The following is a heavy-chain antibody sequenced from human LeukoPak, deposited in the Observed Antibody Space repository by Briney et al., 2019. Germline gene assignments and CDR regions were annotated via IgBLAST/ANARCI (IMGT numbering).Heavy chain of an antibody. V-gene: IGHV1-69*06. CDR2: IIPIFGTA. D-gene: IGHD3-22*01. CDR1: GGTFSSYA. Sequence: SVKVSCKASGGTFSSYAISWVRQAPGQGLEWMGGIIPIFGTANYAQKFRGRVTITADKSTRTAYMELSSLRSEDTAVYYCAADSSGYYPTPYYYYYYYMDVWGKGTTVTVSS. J-gene: IGHJ6*03. CDR3: AADSSGYYPTPYYYYYYYMDV.